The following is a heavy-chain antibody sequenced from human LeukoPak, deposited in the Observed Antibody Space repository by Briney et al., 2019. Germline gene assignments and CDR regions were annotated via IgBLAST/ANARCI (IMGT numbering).Heavy chain of an antibody. D-gene: IGHD3-10*01. CDR1: GGSVSSGSYY. CDR3: ARTPAWFGEPDYAFDI. V-gene: IGHV4-61*01. CDR2: IYYSGST. J-gene: IGHJ3*02. Sequence: SETLSLTCTVSGGSVSSGSYYWSWIRQPPGKGLEWIGYIYYSGSTNYNPSLKSRVTISVDTSKNQFSPKLSSVTAADTAVYYCARTPAWFGEPDYAFDIWGQGTMVTVSS.